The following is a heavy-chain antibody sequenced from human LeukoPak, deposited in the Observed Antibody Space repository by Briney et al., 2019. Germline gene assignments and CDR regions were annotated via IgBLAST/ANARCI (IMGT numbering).Heavy chain of an antibody. V-gene: IGHV3-23*01. CDR1: GFTFSSYT. Sequence: QPGGSLRLSCAASGFTFSSYTMNWVRQAPGKGLEWVSGVSGDGSNTYYADSVKGRFTISRDNSRNTLCLQMNSLRAEDTAVYCCARGVNIAHPYHFDYWGQGTLVTVSS. D-gene: IGHD2-21*01. CDR3: ARGVNIAHPYHFDY. CDR2: VSGDGSNT. J-gene: IGHJ4*02.